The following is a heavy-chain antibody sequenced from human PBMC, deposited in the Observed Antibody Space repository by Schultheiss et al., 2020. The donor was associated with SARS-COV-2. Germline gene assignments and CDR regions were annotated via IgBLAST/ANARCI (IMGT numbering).Heavy chain of an antibody. Sequence: SETLSLTFTVSGDSINSGTYYWSWIRQPAGKGLEWIGLISTSGNSNYNPSLKSRVTISIDTSKNQFSLKLSSVTAADTAVYYCARQKLERRPYGFDYWGQGTLVTVSS. D-gene: IGHD1-1*01. CDR3: ARQKLERRPYGFDY. J-gene: IGHJ4*02. CDR2: ISTSGNS. V-gene: IGHV4-61*02. CDR1: GDSINSGTYY.